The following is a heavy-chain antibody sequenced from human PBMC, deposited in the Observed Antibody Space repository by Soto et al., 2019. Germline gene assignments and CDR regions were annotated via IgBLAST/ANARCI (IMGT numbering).Heavy chain of an antibody. Sequence: GGSLRLSCAASGFTFSSYAMSWVRQAPGKGLEWVSAISGSGGSTYYADSVKGRFTISRDNSKNTLYLQMNSLRAEDTAVYYSAKDQSKSSSSSFDYWGQGTLVTVSS. V-gene: IGHV3-23*01. CDR2: ISGSGGST. D-gene: IGHD6-6*01. CDR1: GFTFSSYA. J-gene: IGHJ4*02. CDR3: AKDQSKSSSSSFDY.